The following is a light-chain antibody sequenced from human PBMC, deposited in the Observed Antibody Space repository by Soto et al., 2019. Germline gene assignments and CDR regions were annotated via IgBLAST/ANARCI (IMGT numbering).Light chain of an antibody. CDR2: DVS. J-gene: IGLJ1*01. CDR1: SNDVGGYNY. Sequence: QSALTQPASVSGSPGQSITISCTGTSNDVGGYNYVSWYQQHPGKAPKLMIYDVSNRPSGVSNRFSGSKSGNTASLTISGLQAEDEADYYCSSYTSSSTPVYVFGTGTRSPS. CDR3: SSYTSSSTPVYV. V-gene: IGLV2-14*01.